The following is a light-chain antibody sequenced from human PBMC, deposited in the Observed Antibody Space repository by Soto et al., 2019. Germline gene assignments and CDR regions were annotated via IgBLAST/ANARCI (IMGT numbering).Light chain of an antibody. CDR2: GAS. CDR3: QQSGRSHCA. Sequence: EIVMTHSPGTLSLSPGETATLSCRASQSVSSNYVAWFHQKPGQAPRLLIYGASSRATGVPDRFSASGSGKDLRLTASRLEPEDFAVYYCQQSGRSHCAVGPGPKVDIK. J-gene: IGKJ3*01. V-gene: IGKV3-20*01. CDR1: QSVSSNY.